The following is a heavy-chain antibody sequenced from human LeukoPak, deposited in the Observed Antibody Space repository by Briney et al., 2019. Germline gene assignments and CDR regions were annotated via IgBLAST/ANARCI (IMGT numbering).Heavy chain of an antibody. J-gene: IGHJ6*02. V-gene: IGHV4-59*01. CDR3: ATSMVRGVSAKGYGMDV. CDR1: GGSISSYY. CDR2: IYYSGST. Sequence: SETLSLTCTVSGGSISSYYWSWIRQPPGKGLEWIGYIYYSGSTNYNPSLKSRVTISVDTSKNQFSLKLSSVTAADTAVYYCATSMVRGVSAKGYGMDVWGQGTTVTVSS. D-gene: IGHD3-10*01.